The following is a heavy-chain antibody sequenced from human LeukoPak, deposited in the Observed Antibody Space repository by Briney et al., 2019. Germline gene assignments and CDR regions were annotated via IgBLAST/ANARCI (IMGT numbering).Heavy chain of an antibody. J-gene: IGHJ4*02. CDR3: ARYTTMKPPYYFDY. CDR2: IKLDGSEK. V-gene: IGHV3-7*01. Sequence: PGGSLRLFCVASGFIFSSYWMSCVRQAPGKGLVWVANIKLDGSEKYYVDSVKGRFTISRDNAKNSLYLQMNSLRAEDTAVYYCARYTTMKPPYYFDYWGQGTLVTVSS. D-gene: IGHD3-22*01. CDR1: GFIFSSYW.